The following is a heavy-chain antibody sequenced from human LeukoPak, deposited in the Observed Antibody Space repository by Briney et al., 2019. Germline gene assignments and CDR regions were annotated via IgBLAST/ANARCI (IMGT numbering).Heavy chain of an antibody. Sequence: PSETLSLTCTVSSGSISSSNYFWGWIRQPPGKGLEWIGSIYHSGSTYYNPSLKSRVTISVDTSKNQFSLKLSSVTAADTAVYYCARDTAMVGNAFDIWGQGTMVTVSS. D-gene: IGHD5-18*01. V-gene: IGHV4-39*07. CDR2: IYHSGST. CDR3: ARDTAMVGNAFDI. J-gene: IGHJ3*02. CDR1: SGSISSSNYF.